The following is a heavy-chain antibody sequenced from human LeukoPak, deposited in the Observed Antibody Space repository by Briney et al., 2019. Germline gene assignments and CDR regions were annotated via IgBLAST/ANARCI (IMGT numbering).Heavy chain of an antibody. V-gene: IGHV4-38-2*01. J-gene: IGHJ4*02. D-gene: IGHD5-18*01. CDR2: IYHSGST. Sequence: SETLSLTCAVSGYSISSGYYWGWIRQPPGKGLEWIGSIYHSGSTYYNPSLKSRVTISVDTSKNQFSLKLSSVTAADTDVSYCARQRYSYGYPGYWGQGTLVTVSS. CDR1: GYSISSGYY. CDR3: ARQRYSYGYPGY.